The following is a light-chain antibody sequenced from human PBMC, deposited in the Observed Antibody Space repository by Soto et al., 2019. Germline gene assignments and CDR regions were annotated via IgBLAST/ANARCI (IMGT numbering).Light chain of an antibody. CDR3: QQSYSSPET. V-gene: IGKV1-39*01. CDR1: QSISNY. CDR2: ASF. J-gene: IGKJ1*01. Sequence: DIQMTQSPSSLSASVGDRVTISCRASQSISNYLNWYQQKPGKAPKLLIYASFTLQSGVPSRFSGTGSGTDFTLTISSLQPEDFGTYYCQQSYSSPETFGRGTKVEI.